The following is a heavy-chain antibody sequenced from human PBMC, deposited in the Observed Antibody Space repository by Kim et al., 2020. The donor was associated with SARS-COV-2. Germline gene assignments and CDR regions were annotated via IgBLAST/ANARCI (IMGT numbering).Heavy chain of an antibody. CDR2: SNEDGSIT. CDR1: GFTFSKYW. J-gene: IGHJ5*02. Sequence: GGSLRLSCAASGFTFSKYWMHWVRQVPGEGRVWVSRSNEDGSITNYADSVRGRFTISRENARSTPYLQRNSLGAEDTALYYGARDLRGSDDLWAQGTLVT. CDR3: ARDLRGSDDL. V-gene: IGHV3-74*01.